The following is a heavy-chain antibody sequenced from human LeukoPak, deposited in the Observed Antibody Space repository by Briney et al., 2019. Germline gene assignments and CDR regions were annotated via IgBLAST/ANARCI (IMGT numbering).Heavy chain of an antibody. J-gene: IGHJ4*02. D-gene: IGHD2-2*01. Sequence: PGGSLRLSCAASGFTFSSYGMHWVRPAPGKGLEWVAFIRYDGSNKYYADCGKGSFTIYRDNSKNSLYLQMNSLRAEDTAVYYCANLLGYCSSTSCGYDYWGQGTLVTVSS. CDR2: IRYDGSNK. CDR1: GFTFSSYG. V-gene: IGHV3-30*02. CDR3: ANLLGYCSSTSCGYDY.